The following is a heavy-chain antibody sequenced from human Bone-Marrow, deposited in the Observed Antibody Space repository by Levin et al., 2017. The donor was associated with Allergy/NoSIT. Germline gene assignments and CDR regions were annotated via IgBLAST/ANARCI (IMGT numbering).Heavy chain of an antibody. CDR2: ISSSGSTI. D-gene: IGHD4-11*01. CDR1: GFTFSSYE. Sequence: PGGSLRLSCAASGFTFSSYEMNWVRQAPGKGLEWVSYISSSGSTIYYADSVKGRFTISRDNAKNSLYLQMNSLRAEDTAVYYCASGSYSNYCGEFDYWGQGTLVTVSS. CDR3: ASGSYSNYCGEFDY. V-gene: IGHV3-48*03. J-gene: IGHJ4*02.